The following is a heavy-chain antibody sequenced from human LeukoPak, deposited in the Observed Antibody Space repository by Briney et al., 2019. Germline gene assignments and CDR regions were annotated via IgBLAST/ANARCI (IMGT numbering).Heavy chain of an antibody. V-gene: IGHV3-74*01. D-gene: IGHD6-19*01. Sequence: PGGSLRLSCAASGFTFSSYWMHWVRQAPGKGLVWVPRINSDGSSTSYADSVKGRFTISRDNAKNSLYLQMNSLRAEDTGVYYCAGSGWQVYLDYWGQGALVTVSS. J-gene: IGHJ4*02. CDR3: AGSGWQVYLDY. CDR2: INSDGSST. CDR1: GFTFSSYW.